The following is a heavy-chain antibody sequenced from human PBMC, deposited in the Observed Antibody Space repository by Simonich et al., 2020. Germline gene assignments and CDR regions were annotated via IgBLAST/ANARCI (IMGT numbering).Heavy chain of an antibody. Sequence: QVQLVQSGAEVKKPGSSVKVSCKASGGTFSSYAISWVRQAPGQGLEWVDGINPILGKENYAQKFKGRVTITADKSTSTAYMELSSLRSEDTAVYYCARTNTMRELDTMVRGVDYFDYWGQGTLVTVSS. D-gene: IGHD3-10*01. CDR3: ARTNTMRELDTMVRGVDYFDY. CDR1: GGTFSSYA. J-gene: IGHJ4*02. CDR2: INPILGKE. V-gene: IGHV1-69*06.